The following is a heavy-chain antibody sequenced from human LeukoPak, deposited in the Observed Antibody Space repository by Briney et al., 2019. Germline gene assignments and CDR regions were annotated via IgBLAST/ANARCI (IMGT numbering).Heavy chain of an antibody. D-gene: IGHD2-2*01. CDR3: AKDQLGYCSSTSCSYFDY. CDR2: IRYDGSNK. Sequence: GGSLRLSCAASGFTFSSYGMHWVRQAPGKGLEWVAFIRYDGSNKYYADSVKGRFTISRDNSKNTLYLQMNSLRAEDTAVYYCAKDQLGYCSSTSCSYFDYWGQGTLVTVSS. V-gene: IGHV3-30*02. CDR1: GFTFSSYG. J-gene: IGHJ4*02.